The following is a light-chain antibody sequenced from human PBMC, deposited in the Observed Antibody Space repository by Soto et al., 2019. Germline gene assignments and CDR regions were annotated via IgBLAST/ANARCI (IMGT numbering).Light chain of an antibody. CDR1: QSVSSSY. CDR3: RQYGSSPLT. J-gene: IGKJ4*01. CDR2: GAS. V-gene: IGKV3-20*01. Sequence: EVVLTQSPATLSLSPGERATLSCRASQSVSSSYLAWYQQKPGQPPRLLIYGASSRATGIPDRFSGSGSGTDFTLTISRLEPEDFAVYFCRQYGSSPLTFGGGTKVDIK.